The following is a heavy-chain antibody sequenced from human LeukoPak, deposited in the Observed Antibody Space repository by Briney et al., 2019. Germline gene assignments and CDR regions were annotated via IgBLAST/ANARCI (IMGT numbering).Heavy chain of an antibody. J-gene: IGHJ4*02. CDR2: TYYSGST. D-gene: IGHD4-17*01. CDR1: GGSFSGYY. Sequence: PSETLSLTCAVYGGSFSGYYWGWIRQTPGKGLEWIGSTYYSGSTYYNPSLKSRVTISADTSKNQFSLKMSSVTAADTAVYYCARGFRGDNFDFWGQGTLVTVSS. CDR3: ARGFRGDNFDF. V-gene: IGHV4-34*01.